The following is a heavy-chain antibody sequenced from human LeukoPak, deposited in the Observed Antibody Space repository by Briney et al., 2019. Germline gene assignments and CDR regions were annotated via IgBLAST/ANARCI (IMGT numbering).Heavy chain of an antibody. CDR1: GYTFTSYG. D-gene: IGHD3-10*01. CDR3: ARAPKGTYYYYYYMDV. J-gene: IGHJ6*03. CDR2: ISAYNGNT. Sequence: ASVKVSCKASGYTFTSYGISWVRQAPGLGLEWMGWISAYNGNTNYAQKLQGRVTMTTDTSTSTAYMELRSLRSDDTAVYYCARAPKGTYYYYYYMDVWGKGTTVTVSS. V-gene: IGHV1-18*01.